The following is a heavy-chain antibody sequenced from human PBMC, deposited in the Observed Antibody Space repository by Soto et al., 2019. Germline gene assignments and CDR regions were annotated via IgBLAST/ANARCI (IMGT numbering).Heavy chain of an antibody. J-gene: IGHJ6*02. V-gene: IGHV3-33*01. CDR1: GFTFSSYG. CDR3: ARAAAYISEYYYYYYGMDV. Sequence: QVQLVESGGGVVQPGRSLRLSCAASGFTFSSYGMHWVRQAPGKGLEWVAVIWYDGSNKYYADSVKGRFTISRDNSKNTLYLQMNSLRAEDTAVYYCARAAAYISEYYYYYYGMDVWGQGTTVTVSS. CDR2: IWYDGSNK. D-gene: IGHD6-13*01.